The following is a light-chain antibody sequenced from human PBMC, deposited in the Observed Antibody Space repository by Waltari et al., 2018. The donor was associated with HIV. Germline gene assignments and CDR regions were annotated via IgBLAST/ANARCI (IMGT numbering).Light chain of an antibody. CDR3: QQYNKA. CDR2: GAS. V-gene: IGKV3-15*01. CDR1: QSVSSN. Sequence: EIVMTQSPATLYVSPGERATLSCRASQSVSSNLAWYQQKPGQAPRLLIYGASTRATGIPARFSGSGSGTEFTLTISSLQSEDFAVYYCQQYNKAFGQGTKVEIK. J-gene: IGKJ1*01.